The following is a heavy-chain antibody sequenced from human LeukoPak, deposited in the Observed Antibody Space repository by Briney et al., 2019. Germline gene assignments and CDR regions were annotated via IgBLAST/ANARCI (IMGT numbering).Heavy chain of an antibody. CDR3: ARARHYYGSGSYPYYYYMDV. CDR2: ISAYNGNT. CDR1: GYTFTSYG. Sequence: ASVKVSCKASGYTFTSYGISWVRQAPGQGLEWMGWISAYNGNTNYAQKLQGRVTMTTDTSTSTAYMELSSLRSEDTAVYYCARARHYYGSGSYPYYYYMDVWGRGTTVTVSS. D-gene: IGHD3-10*01. J-gene: IGHJ6*03. V-gene: IGHV1-18*01.